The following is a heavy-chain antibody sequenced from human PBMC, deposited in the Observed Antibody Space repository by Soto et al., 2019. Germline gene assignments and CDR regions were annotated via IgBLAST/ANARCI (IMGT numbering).Heavy chain of an antibody. J-gene: IGHJ1*01. Sequence: ASVKVSCKASGGTFSSYAISWVRQAPGQGLEWMGGIIPILGIANYAQKFQGRVTITADKSTSTAYMELSSLRSEDTAVYYCASIIVACGGDCYQYFQHWGQGTLVTVSS. CDR1: GGTFSSYA. D-gene: IGHD2-21*02. CDR3: ASIIVACGGDCYQYFQH. V-gene: IGHV1-69*10. CDR2: IIPILGIA.